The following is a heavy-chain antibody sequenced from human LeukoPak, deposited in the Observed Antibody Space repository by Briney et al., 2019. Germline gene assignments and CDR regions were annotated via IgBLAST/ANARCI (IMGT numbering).Heavy chain of an antibody. CDR1: GFYFSSYS. CDR3: ARVEATTGRNYHYYYMDV. CDR2: INTGSTYM. J-gene: IGHJ6*03. Sequence: KPGGSLRLSCAASGFYFSSYSMNWVRQAPGKGLEWVSSINTGSTYMYYADSVKGRFTISRDNAKNSLHLQMYSLRAEDTAVYFCARVEATTGRNYHYYYMDVWGKGTTVTVSS. V-gene: IGHV3-21*01. D-gene: IGHD1-1*01.